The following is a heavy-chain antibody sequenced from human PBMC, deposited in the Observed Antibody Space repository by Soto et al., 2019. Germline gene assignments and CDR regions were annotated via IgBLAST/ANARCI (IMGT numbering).Heavy chain of an antibody. CDR2: ISGSGGST. J-gene: IGHJ2*01. Sequence: VQLLESGGGLVQPGGSLRLSCAASGFTFSSYAMSWVRQAPGKGLEWVSAISGSGGSTYYADSVKGRFTISRDNSKNTLYLQMNSLRAEDTAVYYCAKDGTSLSPPDWYFDLWGRGTLVTVSS. CDR1: GFTFSSYA. V-gene: IGHV3-23*01. D-gene: IGHD2-2*01. CDR3: AKDGTSLSPPDWYFDL.